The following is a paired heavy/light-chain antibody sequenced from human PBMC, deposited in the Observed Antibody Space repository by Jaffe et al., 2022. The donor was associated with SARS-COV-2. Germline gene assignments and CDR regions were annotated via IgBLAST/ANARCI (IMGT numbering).Light chain of an antibody. CDR3: QQYNDWPRT. CDR2: GAS. J-gene: IGKJ1*01. Sequence: EIVMTQSPATLSVSPGERVTLSCRASQSVSSNLVWYQQKPGQAPRLLIYGASARATGIPARFSGSGSGTEFTLTIGSLQSEDFAVYYCQQYNDWPRTFGQGTKVEIK. V-gene: IGKV3-15*01. CDR1: QSVSSN.
Heavy chain of an antibody. V-gene: IGHV3-21*02. CDR3: AREWGADSKY. J-gene: IGHJ4*02. CDR2: IRGSGIFA. D-gene: IGHD3-16*01. CDR1: GFSFSTHS. Sequence: EVQLVESGGGLVKPGGSLRLSCAASGFSFSTHSMSWVRQAPGKGLEWVSSIRGSGIFAYYADSVKGRFTISRDNARDSLYLQMNSLRVEDTAVYYCAREWGADSKYWGQGTLVTVSS.